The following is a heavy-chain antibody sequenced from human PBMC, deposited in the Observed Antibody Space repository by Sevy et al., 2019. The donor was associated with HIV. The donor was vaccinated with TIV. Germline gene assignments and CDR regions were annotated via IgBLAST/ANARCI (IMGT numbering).Heavy chain of an antibody. Sequence: GGSLRLSCAASGFTFSSYAMHWVRQAPGKGLEWVAVISYDGSNKYYADSVKGRFTISRDNSKNTLYLQMNSLRAEDTAVYYCARDFFLAAGGTEEGNWFDPWGQGTLVTVS. J-gene: IGHJ5*02. CDR1: GFTFSSYA. CDR3: ARDFFLAAGGTEEGNWFDP. D-gene: IGHD6-13*01. CDR2: ISYDGSNK. V-gene: IGHV3-30-3*01.